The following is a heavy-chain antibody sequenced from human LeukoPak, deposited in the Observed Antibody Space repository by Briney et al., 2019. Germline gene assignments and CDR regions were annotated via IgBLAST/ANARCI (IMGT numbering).Heavy chain of an antibody. CDR1: GGSFSGYY. CDR2: INHSGST. D-gene: IGHD1-26*01. Sequence: SETLSLTCAVYGGSFSGYYWSWLRQPPGKGLEWIGEINHSGSTNYNPSLKSRVTISVDTSKNQFSLKLSSVTAADTAVYYCARVNSGSFYIDYWGQGTLVTVSS. J-gene: IGHJ4*02. V-gene: IGHV4-34*01. CDR3: ARVNSGSFYIDY.